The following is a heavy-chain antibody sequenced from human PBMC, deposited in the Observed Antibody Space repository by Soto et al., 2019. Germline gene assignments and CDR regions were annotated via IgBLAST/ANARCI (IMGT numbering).Heavy chain of an antibody. CDR3: ARDYGDYAWSFDY. Sequence: GGSLRLSYAASGFTFSSYGMHWVRQAPGKGLEWVAVIWYDGSNKYYADSVKGRFTISRDNSKNTLYLQMNSLRAEDTAVYYCARDYGDYAWSFDYWGQGTLVTVSS. CDR1: GFTFSSYG. V-gene: IGHV3-33*01. CDR2: IWYDGSNK. J-gene: IGHJ4*02. D-gene: IGHD4-17*01.